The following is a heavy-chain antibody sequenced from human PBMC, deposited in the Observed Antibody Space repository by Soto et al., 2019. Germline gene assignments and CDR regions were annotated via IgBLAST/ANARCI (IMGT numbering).Heavy chain of an antibody. V-gene: IGHV1-46*01. CDR3: ARVYCSGGSCYGLDY. D-gene: IGHD2-15*01. J-gene: IGHJ4*02. CDR2: INPGGST. CDR1: GYTFTSYY. Sequence: QVQLVQSGAEVKKPGASVKVSCKASGYTFTSYYMHWVRQAPGQGLEWMGIINPGGSTSYAQKFQGRVNMTRNTSSSVAYMESSSMRSEDTAVYYCARVYCSGGSCYGLDYWSQGSLVVVSS.